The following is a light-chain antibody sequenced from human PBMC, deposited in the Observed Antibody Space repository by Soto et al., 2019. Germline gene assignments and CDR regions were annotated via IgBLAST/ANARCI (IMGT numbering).Light chain of an antibody. CDR2: EVS. CDR3: SSYTSSSTLV. J-gene: IGLJ2*01. Sequence: QSALTQHPSVSGSPGQSVTISCTGTSSDVGSYNRVSWYQQPPGTAPKLMIYEVSNRPSGVPDRFSGSKSGNTASLTISGLQAEDEADYYCSSYTSSSTLVFGEGTKLTVL. V-gene: IGLV2-18*02. CDR1: SSDVGSYNR.